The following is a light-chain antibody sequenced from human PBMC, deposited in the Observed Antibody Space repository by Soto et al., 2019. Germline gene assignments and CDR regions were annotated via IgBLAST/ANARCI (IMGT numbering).Light chain of an antibody. J-gene: IGKJ5*01. CDR2: LGS. CDR1: QGIRNP. Sequence: IQLTQSPSSLSASVGDRVTITCRASQGIRNPLAWYQQKPGKGPKLLIYLGSTLQSGVPSRFSGSGSGTDFTLTISSLQPEDFATYYCQQVDSYPITFGQGTRLEIK. V-gene: IGKV1-9*01. CDR3: QQVDSYPIT.